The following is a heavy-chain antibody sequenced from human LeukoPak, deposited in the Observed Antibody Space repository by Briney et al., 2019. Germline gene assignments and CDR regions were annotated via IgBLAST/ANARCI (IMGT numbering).Heavy chain of an antibody. CDR3: ARVYGGPFDL. V-gene: IGHV3-74*01. J-gene: IGHJ4*02. Sequence: SGGSLRLSCAASGFTFSRYWMHWVRQAPGKGLMWVARINTDGSDAVYAGSVKGRFTISRDNTQNTLHLQMHSLRAEDTAMYYCARVYGGPFDLWGQGNLVTVSS. CDR2: INTDGSDA. D-gene: IGHD4-23*01. CDR1: GFTFSRYW.